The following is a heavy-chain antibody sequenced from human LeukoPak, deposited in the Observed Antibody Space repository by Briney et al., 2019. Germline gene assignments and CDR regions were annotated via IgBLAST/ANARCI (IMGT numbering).Heavy chain of an antibody. CDR3: AKSSLIMITFGGVIDDFDY. Sequence: PGGSLTLSCAASGFTFSSYGMHWVRQAPGKGLEWVAFIRYDGSNKYYADSVKGRFTISRDNSKNTLYLQMNSLRAEDTAVYYCAKSSLIMITFGGVIDDFDYWGQGTLVTVAS. CDR2: IRYDGSNK. D-gene: IGHD3-16*02. V-gene: IGHV3-30*02. CDR1: GFTFSSYG. J-gene: IGHJ4*02.